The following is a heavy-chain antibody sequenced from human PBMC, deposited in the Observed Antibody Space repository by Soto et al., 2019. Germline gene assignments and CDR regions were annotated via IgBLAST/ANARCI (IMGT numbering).Heavy chain of an antibody. CDR2: IYYGGSI. Sequence: SETLSLTCSVPGGSISSGYWTWIRQPPGKGLEWIGYIYYGGSINYNPSLKSRVIISVDTAKNQFSLRLSSVSAADTAVYYCTGAYYDVSGYSLDPWGQGTSVTVSS. D-gene: IGHD3-22*01. CDR3: TGAYYDVSGYSLDP. CDR1: GGSISSGY. V-gene: IGHV4-59*01. J-gene: IGHJ5*02.